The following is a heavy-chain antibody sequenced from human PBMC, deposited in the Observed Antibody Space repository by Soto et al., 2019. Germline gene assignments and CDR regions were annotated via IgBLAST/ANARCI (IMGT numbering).Heavy chain of an antibody. D-gene: IGHD3-22*01. V-gene: IGHV3-21*02. CDR3: ARYDSSGDYWPYYYYGMDF. Sequence: EVQLLESGGGLVKPGGSLRLSCAASGFTFSTYSMNWVRQAPGKGLEWVSSISSSSSYIYYADSVKGRFTISRDNAKNSLYLQMNSLIAEDTSVYYCARYDSSGDYWPYYYYGMDFWGQGTTVTVSS. CDR1: GFTFSTYS. J-gene: IGHJ6*02. CDR2: ISSSSSYI.